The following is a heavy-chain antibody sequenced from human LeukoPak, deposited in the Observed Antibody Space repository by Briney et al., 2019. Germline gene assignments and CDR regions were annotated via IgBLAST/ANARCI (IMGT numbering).Heavy chain of an antibody. Sequence: GSLRLSCAASGFMFTEYGMHWVRQAPGKGLEWVAFIRHDGSDKLYAESVKGRFTISRDNSKNTVSLQMNSLRSGDTAVYYCAKDWGGRGCCGDYFDYWGQGSLVTASS. J-gene: IGHJ4*02. D-gene: IGHD6-19*01. CDR1: GFMFTEYG. V-gene: IGHV3-30*02. CDR3: AKDWGGRGCCGDYFDY. CDR2: IRHDGSDK.